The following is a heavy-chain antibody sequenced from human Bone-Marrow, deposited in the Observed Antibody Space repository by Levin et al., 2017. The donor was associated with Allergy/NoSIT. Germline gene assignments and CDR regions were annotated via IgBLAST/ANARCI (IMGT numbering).Heavy chain of an antibody. CDR2: LNPKSADT. D-gene: IGHD2-21*01. J-gene: IGHJ3*02. CDR1: GYTFSAFY. V-gene: IGHV1-2*06. CDR3: AKGSTVIQSEVDLLDI. Sequence: GESLKISCEAFGYTFSAFYLHWVRQAPGRGLEWMGRLNPKSADTNFAPKFQGRVTMTGDSSVRTAYMELSTLTSDDTALYYCAKGSTVIQSEVDLLDIWGQGTMVIVSS.